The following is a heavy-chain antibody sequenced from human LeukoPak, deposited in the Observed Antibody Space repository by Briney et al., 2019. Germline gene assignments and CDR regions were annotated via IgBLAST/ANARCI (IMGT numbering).Heavy chain of an antibody. D-gene: IGHD3-10*01. CDR3: ARTYYYGSGSYYPFGY. CDR1: GFTFSSYA. CDR2: ISGSGGST. V-gene: IGHV3-23*01. Sequence: PGGSLRLSCAASGFTFSSYAMSWVRQAPGKGLEWVSAISGSGGSTYYADSVKGRFTISRDNSKNTLYLQMNSLRAEDTAVYYGARTYYYGSGSYYPFGYWGQGTLVTVSS. J-gene: IGHJ4*02.